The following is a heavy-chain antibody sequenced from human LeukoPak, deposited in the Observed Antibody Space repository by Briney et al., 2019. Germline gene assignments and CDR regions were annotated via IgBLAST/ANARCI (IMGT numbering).Heavy chain of an antibody. Sequence: SETLSLTCTVSGVSISSYYWSWIRQPPGKGLEWIGYIYYSGSTNYNPSLKSRVTISVDTSKNQFSLKLSSVTAADTAVYYCARGSLAAFDIWGQGTMVTVSS. CDR1: GVSISSYY. D-gene: IGHD6-13*01. CDR2: IYYSGST. J-gene: IGHJ3*02. CDR3: ARGSLAAFDI. V-gene: IGHV4-59*01.